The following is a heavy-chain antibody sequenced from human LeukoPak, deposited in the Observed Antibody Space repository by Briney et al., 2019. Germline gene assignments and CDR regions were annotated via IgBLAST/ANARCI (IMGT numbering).Heavy chain of an antibody. CDR2: INHSGST. D-gene: IGHD6-19*01. Sequence: SETLSLTCAVYGGSFSGYYWSWIRQPPGKGLEWIGEINHSGSTNYNPSLKSRVTISVDTSKNQFSLKLSSVTAADTAVYYCARWSPYSSGWYGRGADYWGQGTLVTVSS. V-gene: IGHV4-34*01. CDR3: ARWSPYSSGWYGRGADY. J-gene: IGHJ4*02. CDR1: GGSFSGYY.